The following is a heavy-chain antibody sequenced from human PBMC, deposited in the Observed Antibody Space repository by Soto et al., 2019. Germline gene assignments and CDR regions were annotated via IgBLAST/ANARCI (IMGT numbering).Heavy chain of an antibody. Sequence: GGSLRLSCAASGFIFGSYAMSWVRQAPGKGLEWVSGIIASGGSTYYADSVEGRFIISRDNSKNTLYLQMDSLRAEDTAVYYCAKHDSGYRENDGFDVWGQGTMVTVSS. CDR1: GFIFGSYA. CDR2: IIASGGST. D-gene: IGHD3-22*01. V-gene: IGHV3-23*01. J-gene: IGHJ3*01. CDR3: AKHDSGYRENDGFDV.